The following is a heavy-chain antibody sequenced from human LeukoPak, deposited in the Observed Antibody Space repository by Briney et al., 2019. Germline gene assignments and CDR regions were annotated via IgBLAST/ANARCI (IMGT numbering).Heavy chain of an antibody. CDR3: TRGGTASFDP. CDR2: INNDGSDT. Sequence: GGSLRLSCAASGFTFSSHWMHWVRQAPGKGLVWVSRINNDGSDTTYADSVKGRFTASRDNAKNMFYLQMDSLRAEDTAVYYCTRGGTASFDPWGQGTLVTVSS. CDR1: GFTFSSHW. J-gene: IGHJ5*02. D-gene: IGHD1-1*01. V-gene: IGHV3-74*01.